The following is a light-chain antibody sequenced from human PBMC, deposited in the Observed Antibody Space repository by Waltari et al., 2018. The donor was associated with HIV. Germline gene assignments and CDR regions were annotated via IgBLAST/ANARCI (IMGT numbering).Light chain of an antibody. CDR1: KDISNY. CDR2: DAS. V-gene: IGKV1-33*01. J-gene: IGKJ4*01. CDR3: QQYDNFPL. Sequence: DIQLTQSPTSLSASVVDRVTITCQASKDISNYLRWYQQKPGKAPKLLIYDASNLETGVPSRFSGSGSGANITLTSSSLLPEDIATYYCQQYDNFPLFGGGTKLEIK.